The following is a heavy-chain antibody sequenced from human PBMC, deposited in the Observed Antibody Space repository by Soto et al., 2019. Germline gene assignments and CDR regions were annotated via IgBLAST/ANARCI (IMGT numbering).Heavy chain of an antibody. J-gene: IGHJ5*02. D-gene: IGHD3-10*01. Sequence: QITLKESGPTLVKPTQTLTLTCTFSGFSFSTTGVGVGWIRQPPGQALEWLALIYWDDDKRYRPPLRERLSITKDTPKKEVILTITNMDPVQTATYYRVSGSFPNWFDPWGQGTQVTLSS. V-gene: IGHV2-5*02. CDR2: IYWDDDK. CDR1: GFSFSTTGVG. CDR3: VSGSFPNWFDP.